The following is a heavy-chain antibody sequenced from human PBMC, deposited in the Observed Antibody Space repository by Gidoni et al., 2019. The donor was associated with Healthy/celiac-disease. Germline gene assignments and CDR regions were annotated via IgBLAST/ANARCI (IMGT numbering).Heavy chain of an antibody. D-gene: IGHD1-26*01. Sequence: EVQLVESGGGLVQPGGSLRLSCAASGFTVSSNSMSWVRQAPGKGLEWVSVIYSGGSTYYADSVKGRFTISRDNSKNTLYLQMNSLRAEDTAVYYCARESGSYFLDYWGQGTLVTVSS. CDR1: GFTVSSNS. CDR3: ARESGSYFLDY. CDR2: IYSGGST. V-gene: IGHV3-66*01. J-gene: IGHJ4*02.